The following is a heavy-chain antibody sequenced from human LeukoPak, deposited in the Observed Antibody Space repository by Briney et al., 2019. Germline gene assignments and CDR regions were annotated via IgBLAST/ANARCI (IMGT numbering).Heavy chain of an antibody. D-gene: IGHD5-18*01. CDR1: GGSISSSSYS. J-gene: IGHJ4*02. CDR2: IYYSGST. V-gene: IGHV4-39*01. CDR3: ARIQLWSFDY. Sequence: SETLSLTCTVSGGSISSSSYSWGWIRQPPGKGLEWIGSIYYSGSTYYNPSLKSRVTISVDTSKNQFSLKLSSVTAADTAVYYCARIQLWSFDYWGQGTLVTVSS.